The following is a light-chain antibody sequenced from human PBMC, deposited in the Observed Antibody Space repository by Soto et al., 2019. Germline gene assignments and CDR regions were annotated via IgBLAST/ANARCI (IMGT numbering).Light chain of an antibody. CDR1: YSDVGLYDY. V-gene: IGLV2-11*01. J-gene: IGLJ1*01. CDR3: CSYAGTYTYV. Sequence: QSALTQPRSVSVSPGQSVTISCTGTYSDVGLYDYLSWYQQHPGKAPKLIISDVTKRPSGVPDRFSGSKSGNTASLTISGLQAEDEADYYCCSYAGTYTYVFGSGTKLTVL. CDR2: DVT.